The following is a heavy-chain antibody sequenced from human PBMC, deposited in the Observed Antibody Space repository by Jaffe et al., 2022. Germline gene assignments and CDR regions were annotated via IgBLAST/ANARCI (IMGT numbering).Heavy chain of an antibody. CDR1: GFTFDDYA. CDR2: ISWDGGST. J-gene: IGHJ4*02. CDR3: AKDRGLRLGELSSENASELDY. Sequence: EVQLVESGGVVVQPGGSLRLSCAASGFTFDDYAMHWVRQAPGKGLEWVSLISWDGGSTYYADSVKGRFTISRDNSKNSLYLQMNSLRAEDTALYYCAKDRGLRLGELSSENASELDYWGQGTLVTVSS. V-gene: IGHV3-43D*04. D-gene: IGHD3-16*02.